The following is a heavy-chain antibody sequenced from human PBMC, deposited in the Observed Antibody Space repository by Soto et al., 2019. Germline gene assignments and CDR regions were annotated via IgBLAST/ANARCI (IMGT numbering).Heavy chain of an antibody. CDR3: ARHPTHTERTAYATHFFDY. Sequence: QLQLQESGPGLVKPSETLSLTCTVSGGSITSTYSYWGWIRQPPGKGLEWIGSVYYTGTTNYKPSLESRVTISADTSKNRFSLKLNSVTAADTAVYYCARHPTHTERTAYATHFFDYWGQGTLITVSS. CDR2: VYYTGTT. CDR1: GGSITSTYSY. V-gene: IGHV4-39*01. D-gene: IGHD2-21*01. J-gene: IGHJ4*02.